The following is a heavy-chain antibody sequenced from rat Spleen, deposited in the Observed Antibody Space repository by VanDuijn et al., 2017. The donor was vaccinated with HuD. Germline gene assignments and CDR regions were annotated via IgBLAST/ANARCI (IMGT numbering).Heavy chain of an antibody. Sequence: EVQLVESGGGLVHPGRSLKLSCVTSGFTFNYYWMTWIRQAPGKGLEWVASITNASGGTHYPDSVKGRFTISKDSAKSTLFLQMNSLRSEDTATYYCARHPFYNNWVMDAWGQGVSVTVSS. J-gene: IGHJ4*01. CDR3: ARHPFYNNWVMDA. CDR1: GFTFNYYW. CDR2: ITNASGGT. V-gene: IGHV5-31*01. D-gene: IGHD1-10*01.